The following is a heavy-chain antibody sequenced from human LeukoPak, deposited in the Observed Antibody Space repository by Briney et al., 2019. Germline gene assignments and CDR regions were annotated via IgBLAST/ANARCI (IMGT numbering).Heavy chain of an antibody. V-gene: IGHV1-18*01. CDR2: ISAYNGNT. CDR1: GGTFSSYA. CDR3: ARDGGGYCSGGSCYKANWFDP. D-gene: IGHD2-15*01. J-gene: IGHJ5*02. Sequence: GASVKVSCKASGGTFSSYAISWVRQAPGQGLEWMGWISAYNGNTNYAQKLQGRVTMTTDTSTSTAYMELRSLRSDDTAVYYCARDGGGYCSGGSCYKANWFDPWGQGTLVTVSS.